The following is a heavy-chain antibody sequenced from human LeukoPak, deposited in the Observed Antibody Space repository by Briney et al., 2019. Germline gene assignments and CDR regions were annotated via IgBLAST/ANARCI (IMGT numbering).Heavy chain of an antibody. V-gene: IGHV5-10-1*01. Sequence: GESLKISCKVSGYSFPSYWITWVRQVPGKGLEWMGRIAPSDSYTNYNPSFEGHVTMSVEKSITTVYLQWSSLKVSDTAMYYCVRQPPGVYDTTQNWFDPWGQGTLVTVSS. CDR3: VRQPPGVYDTTQNWFDP. CDR1: GYSFPSYW. CDR2: IAPSDSYT. D-gene: IGHD3-22*01. J-gene: IGHJ5*02.